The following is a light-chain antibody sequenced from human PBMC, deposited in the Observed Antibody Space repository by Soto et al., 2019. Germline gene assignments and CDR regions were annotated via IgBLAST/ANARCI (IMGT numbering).Light chain of an antibody. CDR2: KAS. CDR1: QSISTW. Sequence: DIQMTQSPSTLSASVGDRVTITCRANQSISTWLAWFQQKPGKAPNLLIYKASSLESGVPSRFSGSGSGTEFTLTISTLQPDDFATYYCQQYNSSPLTFGGGTKVEIK. CDR3: QQYNSSPLT. V-gene: IGKV1-5*03. J-gene: IGKJ4*01.